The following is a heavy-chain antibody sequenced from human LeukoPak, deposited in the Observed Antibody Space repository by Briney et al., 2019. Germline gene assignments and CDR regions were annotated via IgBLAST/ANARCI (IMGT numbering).Heavy chain of an antibody. V-gene: IGHV1-8*01. CDR1: GYTFTNYD. Sequence: ASVKVSCKASGYTFTNYDINWVRQATGQGLEWMGWMNPNSGNTGYAQKFPGRVTMTRNPSISTAYMELSSLRSEDTAVYYCARESGLYGSGSRYWGQGTLVTVSS. J-gene: IGHJ4*02. D-gene: IGHD3-10*01. CDR2: MNPNSGNT. CDR3: ARESGLYGSGSRY.